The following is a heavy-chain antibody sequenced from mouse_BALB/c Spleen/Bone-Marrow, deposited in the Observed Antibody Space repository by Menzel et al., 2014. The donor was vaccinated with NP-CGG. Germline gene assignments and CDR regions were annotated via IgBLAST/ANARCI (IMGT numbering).Heavy chain of an antibody. CDR3: TRRYYGYWYFDV. J-gene: IGHJ1*01. Sequence: EVKLMESGGGLVKPGGSLKLSCAASGFTFSTYAMSWVRQTPEKRLEWVASIYSGGSTYYPDSVKGRFTISRDNARNILYLQMNSLRSEGTAMYYCTRRYYGYWYFDVWGAGTTVTVSS. D-gene: IGHD1-1*01. CDR2: IYSGGST. CDR1: GFTFSTYA. V-gene: IGHV5-6-5*01.